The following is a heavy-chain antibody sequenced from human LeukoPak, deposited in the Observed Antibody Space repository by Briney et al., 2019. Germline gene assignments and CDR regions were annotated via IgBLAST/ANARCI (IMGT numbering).Heavy chain of an antibody. Sequence: SETLSLTCTVSGGSISSSSYYWGWIRQPPGKGLEWIGSIYYSGSTYYNPSLKSRVTISVDTSKNQFSLKLSSVTAADTAVYYCARDRGGSYYFDYWGQGTLVTVSS. CDR2: IYYSGST. D-gene: IGHD1-26*01. J-gene: IGHJ4*02. V-gene: IGHV4-39*02. CDR3: ARDRGGSYYFDY. CDR1: GGSISSSSYY.